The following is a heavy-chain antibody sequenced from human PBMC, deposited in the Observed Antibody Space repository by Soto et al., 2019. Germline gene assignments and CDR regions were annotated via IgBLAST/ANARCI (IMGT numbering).Heavy chain of an antibody. J-gene: IGHJ4*02. Sequence: PGGSLRLSCTASGFIFSNYYMSWIRQAAGKGLEWVSSISSRDLSIYYADSVKGRFTIFRDNAKNSLFMHMSDLRTADTAVYYCARVSATGWHVNGRAYFDHWGLGTPFTGSS. CDR2: ISSRDLSI. CDR1: GFIFSNYY. CDR3: ARVSATGWHVNGRAYFDH. V-gene: IGHV3-11*01. D-gene: IGHD6-19*01.